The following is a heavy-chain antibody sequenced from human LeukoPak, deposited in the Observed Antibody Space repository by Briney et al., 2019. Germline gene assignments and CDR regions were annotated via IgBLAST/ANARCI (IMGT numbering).Heavy chain of an antibody. D-gene: IGHD3-22*01. J-gene: IGHJ4*02. V-gene: IGHV3-30*04. Sequence: PGGSLRLSCVASGFRFSGYAIHWVRQAPGKGLEWVALISYDGGRKDYADSVRGRFTIDRDNSKNTVYLQMNSLRPDDTAIYFCARQEARNYYYEGLDYWGPGNPVTVSS. CDR1: GFRFSGYA. CDR2: ISYDGGRK. CDR3: ARQEARNYYYEGLDY.